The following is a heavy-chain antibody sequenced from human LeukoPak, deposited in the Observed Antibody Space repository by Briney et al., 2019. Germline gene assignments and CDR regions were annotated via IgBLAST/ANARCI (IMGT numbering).Heavy chain of an antibody. CDR3: ARDSFETDIDY. Sequence: GGSLRLSCAVSGFTFRTYWMSWVRQAPGKGLEWVANIKEDGSEQYYVNSLKGRFTISRDNVKNSLYLQVNSLRVEDSAVYYCARDSFETDIDYWGQGTLVTVSS. CDR1: GFTFRTYW. V-gene: IGHV3-7*01. CDR2: IKEDGSEQ. D-gene: IGHD1-14*01. J-gene: IGHJ4*02.